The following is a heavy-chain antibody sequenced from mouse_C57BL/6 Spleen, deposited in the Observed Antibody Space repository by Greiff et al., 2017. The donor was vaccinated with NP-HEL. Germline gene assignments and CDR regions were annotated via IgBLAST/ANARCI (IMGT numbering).Heavy chain of an antibody. CDR3: ARFGPRYYFDD. CDR1: GYTFTSYW. V-gene: IGHV1-74*01. Sequence: QVQLQQPGAELVKPGASVKVSCKASGYTFTSYWMHWVKQRPGQGLEWIGRIHPSDSDTNYNQKFKGKATLTVDESSSTAYMQLSSLTSEDSAVYYCARFGPRYYFDDWGKGTTLTVSS. J-gene: IGHJ2*01. CDR2: IHPSDSDT.